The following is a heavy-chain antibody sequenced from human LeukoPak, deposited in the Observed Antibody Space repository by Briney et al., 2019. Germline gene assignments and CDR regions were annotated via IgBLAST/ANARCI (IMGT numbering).Heavy chain of an antibody. CDR3: ARNGYTSGWYRN. D-gene: IGHD6-19*01. CDR2: IYSGGST. J-gene: IGHJ4*02. Sequence: GGSLRLSCAASGFTVSSNYMSWVRQAPGKGLEWVSTIYSGGSTYYADSVKGRFTISRDTSKNTLYLQMNSLRGEDTAVYYCARNGYTSGWYRNWGQGTLVTASS. CDR1: GFTVSSNY. V-gene: IGHV3-53*01.